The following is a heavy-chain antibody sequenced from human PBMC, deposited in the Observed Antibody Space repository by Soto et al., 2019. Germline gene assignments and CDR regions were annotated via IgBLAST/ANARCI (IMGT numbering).Heavy chain of an antibody. D-gene: IGHD5-18*01. CDR2: INHSGST. V-gene: IGHV4-34*01. Sequence: SETLSLTCAVYGGSFSGYYWSWIRQPPGKGLEWIGEINHSGSTNYNPSLKSRVTISVDTSKNQFSLKLSSVTAADTAVYYCARKIQLWESFDYWGQGTLVTVSS. J-gene: IGHJ4*02. CDR3: ARKIQLWESFDY. CDR1: GGSFSGYY.